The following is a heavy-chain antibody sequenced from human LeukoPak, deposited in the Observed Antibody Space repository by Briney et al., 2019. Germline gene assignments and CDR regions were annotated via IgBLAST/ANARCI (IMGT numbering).Heavy chain of an antibody. J-gene: IGHJ4*02. CDR3: ARGRIQLWAYFDY. CDR2: IRYDGSNK. D-gene: IGHD5-18*01. Sequence: GGSLRLSCAASGFTFSTYGMHWVRQAPGKGLEWVAFIRYDGSNKYYADSVKGRFTISRDNSKNTLYLQMNSLRAEDTAVYYCARGRIQLWAYFDYWGQGTLVTVSS. CDR1: GFTFSTYG. V-gene: IGHV3-30*02.